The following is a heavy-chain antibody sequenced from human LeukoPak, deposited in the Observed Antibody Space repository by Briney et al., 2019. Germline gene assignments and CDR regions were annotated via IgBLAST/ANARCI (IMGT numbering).Heavy chain of an antibody. Sequence: LETLSLTCTVSGGSISSSYWSWIRQPPGKGLDWIGYIYYSGSTNYNPSLKSRVTISVDTSKNQFSLKLSSVTAADTAVYYCARARYGSSPFDYWGQGTLVTVSS. V-gene: IGHV4-59*01. D-gene: IGHD6-6*01. CDR1: GGSISSSY. CDR3: ARARYGSSPFDY. CDR2: IYYSGST. J-gene: IGHJ4*02.